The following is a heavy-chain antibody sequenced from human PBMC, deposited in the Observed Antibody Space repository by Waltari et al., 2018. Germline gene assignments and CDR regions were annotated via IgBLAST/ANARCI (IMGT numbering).Heavy chain of an antibody. V-gene: IGHV3-23*01. CDR1: GFTFSSYA. CDR3: AKDDYGDYDQYYYYYGMDV. J-gene: IGHJ6*02. CDR2: ISGSGGST. D-gene: IGHD4-17*01. Sequence: EVQLLESGGGLVQPGGSLRLSCAASGFTFSSYAMSWVRQAPGKGLEWVSAISGSGGSTYYADSVKGRFNIARDNSKNTLYLQMNSLRAEDTAVYYCAKDDYGDYDQYYYYYGMDVWGQGTTVTVSS.